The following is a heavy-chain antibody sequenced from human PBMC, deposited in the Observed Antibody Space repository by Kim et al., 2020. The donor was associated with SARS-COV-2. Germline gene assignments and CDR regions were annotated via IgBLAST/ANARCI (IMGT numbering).Heavy chain of an antibody. J-gene: IGHJ6*02. Sequence: ASVKVSCKASGYTFTSHYIHWVRQAPGQGLEWMGIINPSGGSTTYAQEFQGRVTMTRDTSTSTVYMELRSLRSEDTAVYYCARANGGYDLYYYYGLDVWGQGTTITVSS. CDR1: GYTFTSHY. D-gene: IGHD5-12*01. CDR3: ARANGGYDLYYYYGLDV. CDR2: INPSGGST. V-gene: IGHV1-46*03.